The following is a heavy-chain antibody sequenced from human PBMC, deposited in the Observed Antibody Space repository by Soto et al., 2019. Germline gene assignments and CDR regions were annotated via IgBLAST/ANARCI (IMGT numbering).Heavy chain of an antibody. CDR3: ARAKRAPTLFDY. V-gene: IGHV4-31*03. CDR2: IYYSGST. Sequence: SETLSLTCTVSDGSISSGGYYWSWIRQHPGKGLEWIGYIYYSGSTYYSPSLKSRVTISVDTSKNHFSLKLSSVTAADTSVYYCARAKRAPTLFDYWGQGTLVTVSS. CDR1: DGSISSGGYY. J-gene: IGHJ4*02.